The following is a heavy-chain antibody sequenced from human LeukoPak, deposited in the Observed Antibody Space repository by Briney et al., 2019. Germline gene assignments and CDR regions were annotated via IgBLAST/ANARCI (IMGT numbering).Heavy chain of an antibody. V-gene: IGHV3-23*01. CDR1: GFTFSNYA. CDR2: ISEGGGTR. Sequence: GGSLRLTCAGSGFTFSNYAMNWVRQAPGKGLEWVSSISEGGGTRDYADSVKGRFAISRDNSKNTLYLQMNSLRAEDTAVYYCAKDRSTMNPTHFDYWGQGTLVTVSS. D-gene: IGHD3-22*01. CDR3: AKDRSTMNPTHFDY. J-gene: IGHJ4*02.